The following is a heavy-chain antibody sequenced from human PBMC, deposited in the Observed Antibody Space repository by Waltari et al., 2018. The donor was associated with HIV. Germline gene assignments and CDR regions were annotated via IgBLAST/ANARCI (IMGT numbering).Heavy chain of an antibody. Sequence: EVQLLESGGGLVQPGGSLRLSCEASGFTFSSYAMSWVRQAPGKGLEWVSAISGSGGSTYYADSVKGRFTISRDNSKNTLYLQMNSLRAEDTAVYYCAKDPMDIVATINYYGMDVWGQGTTVTVSS. CDR1: GFTFSSYA. D-gene: IGHD5-12*01. V-gene: IGHV3-23*01. J-gene: IGHJ6*02. CDR2: ISGSGGST. CDR3: AKDPMDIVATINYYGMDV.